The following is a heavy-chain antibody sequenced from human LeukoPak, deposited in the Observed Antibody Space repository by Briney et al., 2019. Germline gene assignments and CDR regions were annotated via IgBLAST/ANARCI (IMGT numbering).Heavy chain of an antibody. Sequence: SETLSLTCTVSAGSIGSHCYNWVRQPPENGLEWLGCVYYSGSTNYNTSLKSRATTSVDTSKNKVSLNLSSVTAADTAVYYCARGFRLWSQGTLVTVSS. CDR2: VYYSGST. V-gene: IGHV4-59*11. CDR1: AGSIGSHC. J-gene: IGHJ4*02. CDR3: ARGFRL. D-gene: IGHD3-10*01.